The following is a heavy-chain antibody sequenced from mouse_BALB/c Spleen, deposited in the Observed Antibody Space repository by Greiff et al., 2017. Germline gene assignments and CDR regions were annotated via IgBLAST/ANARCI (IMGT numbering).Heavy chain of an antibody. CDR1: GDSITSCY. J-gene: IGHJ4*01. V-gene: IGHV3-8*02. CDR3: ARYVGNYYAMDY. CDR2: ISYSGST. D-gene: IGHD2-1*01. Sequence: EVKLVESGPSLVKPSQTLSLTCSVTGDSITSCYWNWIRKFPGNKLEYMGYISYSGSTYYNPSLKSRISITRDTSKNQYYLQLNSVTTDDTATYYCARYVGNYYAMDYWGQGTSVTVSS.